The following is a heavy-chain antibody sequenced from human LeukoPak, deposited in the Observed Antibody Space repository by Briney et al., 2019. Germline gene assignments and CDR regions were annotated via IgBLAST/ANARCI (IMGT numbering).Heavy chain of an antibody. CDR2: ICTSGST. Sequence: SETLSLTCTVSGGSISSYYWSWIRQPAGKGLEWIGRICTSGSTNYNPSLKSRVTMSVDTSKNQFSLKLSSVTAADTAVYYCARTGYSYGYSYYYYGMDVWGQGTTVTVSS. D-gene: IGHD5-18*01. V-gene: IGHV4-4*07. CDR3: ARTGYSYGYSYYYYGMDV. CDR1: GGSISSYY. J-gene: IGHJ6*02.